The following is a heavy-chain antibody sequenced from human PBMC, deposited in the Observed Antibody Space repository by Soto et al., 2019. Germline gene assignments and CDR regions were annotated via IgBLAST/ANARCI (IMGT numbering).Heavy chain of an antibody. J-gene: IGHJ5*02. V-gene: IGHV3-53*02. Sequence: EVKVVETGGGLIQPGGSLRLSCAASGFAVSSYSMNWVRQAPGKGLEWVSVIYSDTTGGSTYYADFVRGRFTISRDNSMHTMYLQMNSLTVDDTAVYFCVRGVNRPNTNYVVPWGQGILVTVSS. D-gene: IGHD3-10*01. CDR1: GFAVSSYS. CDR2: IYSDTTGGST. CDR3: VRGVNRPNTNYVVP.